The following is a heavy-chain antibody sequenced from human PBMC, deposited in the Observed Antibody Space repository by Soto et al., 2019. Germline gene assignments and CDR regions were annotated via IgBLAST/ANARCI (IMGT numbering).Heavy chain of an antibody. V-gene: IGHV1-69*13. CDR3: ARSRPDDYGNPTWFDP. Sequence: ASVKVSCKASGYTFTNYAISWVRQAPGQGLEWMGGIIPIFGTANYAQKFQGRVTITADESTSTAYMELSSLRSEDTAVYYCARSRPDDYGNPTWFDPWGQGTLVTVSS. CDR2: IIPIFGTA. J-gene: IGHJ5*02. CDR1: GYTFTNYA. D-gene: IGHD5-12*01.